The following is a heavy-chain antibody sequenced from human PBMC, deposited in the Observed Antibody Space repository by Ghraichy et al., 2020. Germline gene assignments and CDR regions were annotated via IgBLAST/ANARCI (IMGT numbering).Heavy chain of an antibody. D-gene: IGHD6-19*01. J-gene: IGHJ5*02. CDR1: EITYSTSV. CDR3: AREGGSSGRAGWFDP. V-gene: IGHV3-30*03. CDR2: ISVDGGST. Sequence: GGSLRLSCAASEITYSTSVMHWVRQAPDKGLEWVAGISVDGGSTHYIDSVEDRFIISRDNSKKTLHLQMTSLTSEDTAMYYCAREGGSSGRAGWFDPWGQGILVTVSS.